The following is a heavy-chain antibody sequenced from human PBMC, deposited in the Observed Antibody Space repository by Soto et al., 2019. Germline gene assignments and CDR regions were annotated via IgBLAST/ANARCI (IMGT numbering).Heavy chain of an antibody. J-gene: IGHJ4*02. CDR1: GFTVSSNY. CDR3: AREIPSNGQNTGGVKFDY. CDR2: IYSGGST. Sequence: GSLRLSCAASGFTVSSNYMSWVRQAPGKGLEWVSVIYSGGSTYYADSVKGRFTISRDNSKNTLYLQMNSLRAEDTAVYYCAREIPSNGQNTGGVKFDYWGQGTLVTVSS. V-gene: IGHV3-66*02. D-gene: IGHD2-8*02.